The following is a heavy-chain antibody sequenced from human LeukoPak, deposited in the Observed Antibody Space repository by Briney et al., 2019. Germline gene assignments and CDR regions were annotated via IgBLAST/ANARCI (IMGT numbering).Heavy chain of an antibody. Sequence: GASVKVSCKASGYTFTNYGISWVRQAPGQGLEWMGWISIYNGNTNYAQKFQGRVTVTTDTSTSTAYMELRSLRSDDTAVYYCARADRSGSLVGYWGQGTLVTVSS. V-gene: IGHV1-18*01. CDR2: ISIYNGNT. D-gene: IGHD1-26*01. CDR1: GYTFTNYG. J-gene: IGHJ4*02. CDR3: ARADRSGSLVGY.